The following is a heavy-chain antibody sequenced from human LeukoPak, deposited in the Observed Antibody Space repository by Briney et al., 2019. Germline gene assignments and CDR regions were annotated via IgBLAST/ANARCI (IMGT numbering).Heavy chain of an antibody. Sequence: SETLSLTCTVSGGSISSSSYCWGWIRQPPGKGLEGNGNIYYSGRSYYKPSLQRRVTISVDTCKNQYSLKLSSVTAAGTAVYYCAFFVGVGYYYSYYMDVWGKGTTVTVSS. J-gene: IGHJ6*03. CDR1: GGSISSSSYC. D-gene: IGHD3-16*02. V-gene: IGHV4-39*01. CDR2: IYYSGRS. CDR3: AFFVGVGYYYSYYMDV.